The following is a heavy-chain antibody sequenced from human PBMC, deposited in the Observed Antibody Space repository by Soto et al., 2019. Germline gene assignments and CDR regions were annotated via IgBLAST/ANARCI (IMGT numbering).Heavy chain of an antibody. J-gene: IGHJ6*03. Sequence: LSLTCAVYGGSFSGYYWSWIRQPPGKGLEWIGEINHSGSTNYNPSLKSRVTISVDTSKNQFSLKLSSVTAADTAVYYCARKKGRYCSSTSCYGGSYYYYMDVWGKGTTVTVSS. CDR3: ARKKGRYCSSTSCYGGSYYYYMDV. CDR1: GGSFSGYY. V-gene: IGHV4-34*01. D-gene: IGHD2-2*01. CDR2: INHSGST.